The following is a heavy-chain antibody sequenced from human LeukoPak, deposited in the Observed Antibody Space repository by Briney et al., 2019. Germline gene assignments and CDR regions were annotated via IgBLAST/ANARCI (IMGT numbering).Heavy chain of an antibody. D-gene: IGHD4-17*01. Sequence: GGSLRLPCAASGFTVSSNYMSWVRQAPGKGLEWVSVIYSGGSTYYADPVKGRFTISRDDSKNTLYLQMNSLRAEDTAVYYCARGPGDYYFDYWGQGTLVTVSS. J-gene: IGHJ4*02. V-gene: IGHV3-66*01. CDR3: ARGPGDYYFDY. CDR2: IYSGGST. CDR1: GFTVSSNY.